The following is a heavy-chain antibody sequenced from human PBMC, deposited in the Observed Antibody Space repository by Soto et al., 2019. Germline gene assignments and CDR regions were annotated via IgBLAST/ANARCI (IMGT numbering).Heavy chain of an antibody. V-gene: IGHV3-7*01. CDR2: IKEDGIQK. J-gene: IGHJ4*02. CDR1: GFSFTDFW. Sequence: EVQLVESGGGLVQSGGSLRLSCAVSGFSFTDFWMSWVRQAPGEGLEWVATIKEDGIQKSYVDSVKGRFTISRDNPKNFLYLQMDSLRVEDTAVYYCARKHSGLDYWGQGTLVTVSS. CDR3: ARKHSGLDY. D-gene: IGHD5-12*01.